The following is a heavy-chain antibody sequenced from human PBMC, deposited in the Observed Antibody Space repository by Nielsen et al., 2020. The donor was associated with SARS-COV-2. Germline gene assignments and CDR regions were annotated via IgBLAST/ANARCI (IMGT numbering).Heavy chain of an antibody. CDR2: TYYRSKWYN. V-gene: IGHV6-1*01. Sequence: SETLSLTCAISGDSVSSSSAAWNWIRQSPSRGLEWLGRTYYRSKWYNDYAVSVKSRITINPDTSKNQFSLHLNSVTPEDTAVYYCARWGPIIAAADEYYYYYMDVWGKGTMVTVSS. D-gene: IGHD6-13*01. J-gene: IGHJ6*03. CDR3: ARWGPIIAAADEYYYYYMDV. CDR1: GDSVSSSSAA.